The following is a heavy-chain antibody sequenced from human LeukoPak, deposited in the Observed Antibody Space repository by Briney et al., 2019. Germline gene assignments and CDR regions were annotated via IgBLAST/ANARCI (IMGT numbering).Heavy chain of an antibody. V-gene: IGHV3-64D*09. J-gene: IGHJ5*01. CDR1: GFTFSSYS. CDR2: ISSNGGST. Sequence: GGSLRLSCSASGFTFSSYSMHWVRQAPGKGLEYVSAISSNGGSTYYADSVKGRFTISRDNSKNTLYLQMSSLRPEDTAVYHCVRNTGWYDCWGQGTLVTVSS. D-gene: IGHD1/OR15-1a*01. CDR3: VRNTGWYDC.